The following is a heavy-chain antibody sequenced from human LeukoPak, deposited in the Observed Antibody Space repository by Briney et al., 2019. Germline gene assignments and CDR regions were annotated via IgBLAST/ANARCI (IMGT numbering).Heavy chain of an antibody. D-gene: IGHD4-17*01. CDR3: AKFGDYGHY. J-gene: IGHJ4*02. CDR2: IHRSGST. CDR1: GGSISSYW. V-gene: IGHV4-4*07. Sequence: SETLSLTCTVSGGSISSYWWSWLRQPAEKELEWIGRIHRSGSTRYNPSLESRVIMPVDASQNHFSLRMTSVTAADTAVYYCAKFGDYGHYWGQGILVTVSS.